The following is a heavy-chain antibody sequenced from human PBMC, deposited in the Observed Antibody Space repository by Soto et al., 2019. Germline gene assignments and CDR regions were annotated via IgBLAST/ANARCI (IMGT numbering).Heavy chain of an antibody. CDR2: IRGKAHGYAT. CDR1: GFTFSDST. J-gene: IGHJ4*02. CDR3: AREPDYSFDY. D-gene: IGHD4-4*01. V-gene: IGHV3-73*01. Sequence: EVQLVESGGGLVQPGGSLKLSCAASGFTFSDSTMHWVRQASGKGLEWVGRIRGKAHGYATVYAASVTGRFTISRDDSKNTAYLQMNSLKTEDTAVYYCAREPDYSFDYWGQGTLVTVSS.